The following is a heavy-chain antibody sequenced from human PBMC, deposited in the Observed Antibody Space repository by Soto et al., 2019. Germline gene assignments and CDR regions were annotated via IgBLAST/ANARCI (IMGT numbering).Heavy chain of an antibody. Sequence: SETLSLTCTVSGGSISSSDFYWGWIRQPPGKGLEWIGSIYYSGSTYFNPSLKSRVTISVDTSKNQFSLRLSSVTAADTAVYYCARHSGCDSTSCYYYYYYMDVWGKGTTVTVSS. CDR2: IYYSGST. D-gene: IGHD2-2*01. V-gene: IGHV4-39*01. CDR3: ARHSGCDSTSCYYYYYYMDV. J-gene: IGHJ6*03. CDR1: GGSISSSDFY.